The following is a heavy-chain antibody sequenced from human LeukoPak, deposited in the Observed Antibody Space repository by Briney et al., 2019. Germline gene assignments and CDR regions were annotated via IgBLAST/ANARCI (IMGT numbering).Heavy chain of an antibody. Sequence: PGGSLRLSCAASRFTFSSYGMHWVRQAPGKGLEWVAYIQYDGSNEQYADFVKGRFSISRDSSKNILYLQMNSLRAEDTAVYYCAKDRCSNGVGCYYYYMDVWGKGTTVTISS. J-gene: IGHJ6*03. CDR3: AKDRCSNGVGCYYYYMDV. D-gene: IGHD2-8*01. CDR1: RFTFSSYG. V-gene: IGHV3-30*02. CDR2: IQYDGSNE.